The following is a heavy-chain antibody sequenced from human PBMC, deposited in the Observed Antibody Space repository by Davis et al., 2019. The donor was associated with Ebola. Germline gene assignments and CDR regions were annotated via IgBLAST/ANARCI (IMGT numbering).Heavy chain of an antibody. D-gene: IGHD3-3*01. J-gene: IGHJ4*02. CDR1: GGSFSGSG. Sequence: LSLTCAVYGGSFSGSGMHWVRQAPGKGLEWVAVVSYDGITKSYADFAEGRFTISKDNSRNTLHLQMNSLRVDDTALYYCARWSGNRPTFYLDHWGRGTLVTVSS. V-gene: IGHV3-33*03. CDR2: VSYDGITK. CDR3: ARWSGNRPTFYLDH.